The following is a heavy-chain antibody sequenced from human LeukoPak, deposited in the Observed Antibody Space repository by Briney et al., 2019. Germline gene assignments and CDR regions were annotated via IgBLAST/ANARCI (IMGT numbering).Heavy chain of an antibody. Sequence: GGSLRLSCAASGFTFSSYAMSWVRQAPGKGLEWVSTVSGGGGSIYYADSVRGRFTISRDNSKDTLYLQMNSLRAEDTAVYYCAKAAAGDWYFDLWGRGTLITVSS. CDR3: AKAAAGDWYFDL. J-gene: IGHJ2*01. CDR2: VSGGGGSI. CDR1: GFTFSSYA. V-gene: IGHV3-23*01. D-gene: IGHD6-13*01.